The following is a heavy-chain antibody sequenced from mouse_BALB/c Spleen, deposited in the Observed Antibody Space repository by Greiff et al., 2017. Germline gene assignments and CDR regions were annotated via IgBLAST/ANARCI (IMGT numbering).Heavy chain of an antibody. Sequence: VQLQQSGAVLVRPASSVKISCKASGSSFSSYWMNWVKQRPGQGLEWIGPIYTGDGDTNYNGKFKGKATLTADKPSSTAYMQLSSLTSKDSAVYFCARENGAYAMEYWGQGSSVTVS. V-gene: IGHV1-80*01. CDR3: ARENGAYAMEY. J-gene: IGHJ4*01. CDR1: GSSFSSYW. CDR2: IYTGDGDT.